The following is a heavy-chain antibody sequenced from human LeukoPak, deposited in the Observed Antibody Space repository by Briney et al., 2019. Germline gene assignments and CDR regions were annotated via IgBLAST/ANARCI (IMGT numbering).Heavy chain of an antibody. Sequence: ASVKVSCKASGYTFTSYGISWVRQAPGQGLEWMGWISAYNGNTNYAQKLQGRVTMTTDTSTSTAYMELRSLRSDDTAVYYCAKDGEYYYDNGAFDIWGQGTMVTVSS. CDR3: AKDGEYYYDNGAFDI. D-gene: IGHD3-22*01. CDR2: ISAYNGNT. J-gene: IGHJ3*02. CDR1: GYTFTSYG. V-gene: IGHV1-18*01.